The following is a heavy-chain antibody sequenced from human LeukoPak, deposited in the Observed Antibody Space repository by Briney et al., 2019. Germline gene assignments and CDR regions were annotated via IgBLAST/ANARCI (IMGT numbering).Heavy chain of an antibody. CDR1: GYTFTSYG. V-gene: IGHV1-18*01. Sequence: ASVKVSCKASGYTFTSYGISWGRQAPGQGREWMGWISAYNGNTNYAQKLQGRVTMTTDTSTSTAYMELRSLRSDDTAVYYCARLDQFGESGWFDPWGQGTLVTVSS. J-gene: IGHJ5*02. CDR2: ISAYNGNT. D-gene: IGHD3-10*01. CDR3: ARLDQFGESGWFDP.